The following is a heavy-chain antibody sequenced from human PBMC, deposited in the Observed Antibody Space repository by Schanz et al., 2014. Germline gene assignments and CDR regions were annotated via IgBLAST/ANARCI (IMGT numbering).Heavy chain of an antibody. V-gene: IGHV1-69*08. D-gene: IGHD2-21*01. CDR3: ARDRLECGAECYSVEVFEI. CDR1: GGTFSSYT. Sequence: QVQLVQSGAEVKKPGSSVKVSCTASGGTFSSYTINWVRQAPGQGLEWMGRIIPILGIANYAQKFQGRVTITADRSTSTAYMELSSLRSEDTAVYYCARDRLECGAECYSVEVFEIWGQGTLVIVSS. CDR2: IIPILGIA. J-gene: IGHJ4*02.